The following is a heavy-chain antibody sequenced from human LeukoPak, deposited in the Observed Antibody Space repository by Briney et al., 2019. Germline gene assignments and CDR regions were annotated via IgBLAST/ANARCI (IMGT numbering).Heavy chain of an antibody. V-gene: IGHV3-48*03. Sequence: GGSLRLSCAASGFTFSSYEMNWVRQAPGKGLEWVSYISSSGSTIYYADSVKGRFTISGDNAKNSLYLQMNSLRAEDTAVYYSARDTRRYSSGWYTYFDYWGQGTLVTVSS. CDR2: ISSSGSTI. J-gene: IGHJ4*02. CDR3: ARDTRRYSSGWYTYFDY. D-gene: IGHD6-19*01. CDR1: GFTFSSYE.